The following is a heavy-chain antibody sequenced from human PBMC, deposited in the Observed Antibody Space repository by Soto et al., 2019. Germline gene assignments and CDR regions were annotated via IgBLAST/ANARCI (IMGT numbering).Heavy chain of an antibody. V-gene: IGHV6-1*01. J-gene: IGHJ6*01. CDR2: TYYRSKWYN. CDR1: GSSVSSNIAA. CDR3: AREGGSYYAGDYYYGMDV. Sequence: PSQTLSLTCAISGSSVSSNIAAWNCIRQSPSRGLPWLGRTYYRSKWYNDYAVSVKSRITINPDTSKNQFSLQLNSVTPEDTAVYYCAREGGSYYAGDYYYGMDVWGQGTTVTVSS. D-gene: IGHD1-26*01.